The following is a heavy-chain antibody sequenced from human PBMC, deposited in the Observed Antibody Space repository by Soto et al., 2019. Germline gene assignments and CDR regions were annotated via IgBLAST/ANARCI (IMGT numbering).Heavy chain of an antibody. D-gene: IGHD3-22*01. CDR2: MGAHSGHT. V-gene: IGHV1-18*01. Sequence: QLVQSGAEVKKHGASVKVSCKASGYNFTRFGISWVRQAPGHGLEWMVWMGAHSGHTRQAQKFQGRLTMTTDASMNSAYIYLRSRPADDTALYYCGREGQQRAQEAYYQLHGMDVWGQGTTVIVSS. J-gene: IGHJ6*02. CDR3: GREGQQRAQEAYYQLHGMDV. CDR1: GYNFTRFG.